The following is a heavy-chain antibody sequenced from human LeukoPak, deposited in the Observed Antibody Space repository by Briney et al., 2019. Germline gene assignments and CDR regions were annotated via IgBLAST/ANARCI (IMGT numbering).Heavy chain of an antibody. CDR2: INHSGST. CDR3: ARGEDQYYLDY. CDR1: GGSFSGYY. Sequence: SETLSLTCAVYGGSFSGYYWSWIRQPPGKGLEWIGEINHSGSTNYNPSLKSRVTISVDTSKNQFSLKLSSVTAADTAVYYCARGEDQYYLDYWGQGTLVTVSS. J-gene: IGHJ4*02. V-gene: IGHV4-34*01.